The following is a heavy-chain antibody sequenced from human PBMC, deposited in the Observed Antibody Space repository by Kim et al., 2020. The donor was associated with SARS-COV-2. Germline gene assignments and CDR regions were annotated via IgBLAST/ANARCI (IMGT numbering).Heavy chain of an antibody. Sequence: GESLKMSCKGSGYSFSSYWIAWVRQTPGKGLEWMGIIYPSDSDTRYSPSFQGQVTISIDKSISTAYLQWSSLKASDTAMYYCARQIESGLQVRWDYFHYGMDVWGQGTTVTVSS. CDR1: GYSFSSYW. V-gene: IGHV5-51*01. D-gene: IGHD3-10*01. CDR3: ARQIESGLQVRWDYFHYGMDV. CDR2: IYPSDSDT. J-gene: IGHJ6*02.